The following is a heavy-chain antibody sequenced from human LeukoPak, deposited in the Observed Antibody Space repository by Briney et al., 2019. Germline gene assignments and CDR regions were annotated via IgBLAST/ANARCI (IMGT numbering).Heavy chain of an antibody. D-gene: IGHD3-22*01. CDR1: GYTFTGYY. CDR2: TNPNSGGT. Sequence: ASVKVSCKASGYTFTGYYMHWVRQAPGQGLEWMGWTNPNSGGTNYAQKFQGRVTMTRDTSISTAYMELSRLRSDDTAVYYCASFLYDSSGYYRGTRYFDYWGQGTLVTVSS. J-gene: IGHJ4*02. V-gene: IGHV1-2*02. CDR3: ASFLYDSSGYYRGTRYFDY.